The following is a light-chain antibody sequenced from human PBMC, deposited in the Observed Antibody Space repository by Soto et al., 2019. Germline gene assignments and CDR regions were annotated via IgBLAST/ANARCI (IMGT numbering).Light chain of an antibody. CDR3: QQNYRATPWT. Sequence: DIQMTQSPSSLSASVGDRITITRRASQSISRYLNWYQHKPGKAPKLLINAASSLERGVPSRFSGGGSGTDFTLNISSLQPDDFATYYCQQNYRATPWTFGQGTKVDNK. CDR2: AAS. J-gene: IGKJ1*01. CDR1: QSISRY. V-gene: IGKV1-39*01.